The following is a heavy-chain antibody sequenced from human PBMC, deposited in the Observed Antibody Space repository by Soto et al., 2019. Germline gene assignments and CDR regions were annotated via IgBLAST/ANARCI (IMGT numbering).Heavy chain of an antibody. Sequence: VQLLESGGGLVQPGGSLRLSCAASGFTFRSYAMSWVRQAPGKGLEWVSTISVSGDGTYYADSVKGRFTISRDNSKNTLYLQINSLRAEDTAVYYCAKRVPYYFDYWGQGILVTVSS. J-gene: IGHJ4*02. CDR1: GFTFRSYA. CDR2: ISVSGDGT. V-gene: IGHV3-23*01. CDR3: AKRVPYYFDY.